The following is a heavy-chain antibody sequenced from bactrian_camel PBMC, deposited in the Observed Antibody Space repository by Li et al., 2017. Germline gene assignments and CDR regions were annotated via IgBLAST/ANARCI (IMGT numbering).Heavy chain of an antibody. Sequence: RSLALACAVSGFTFDDSDMGWLRQAPGKEREGVAAIDSDGIESYTDSVKGRFTVSRDNANNIVNLQMNSLKPEDTAMYYCAANFGPYCSGPYLARRANFLGQGTQVTVS. V-gene: IGHV3S65*01. CDR1: GFTFDDSD. D-gene: IGHD2*01. CDR2: IDSDGIE. J-gene: IGHJ4*01.